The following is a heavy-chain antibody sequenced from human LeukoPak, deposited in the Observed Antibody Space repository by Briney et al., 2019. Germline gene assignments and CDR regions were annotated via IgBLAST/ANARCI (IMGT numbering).Heavy chain of an antibody. J-gene: IGHJ5*02. CDR1: GRTFSSDA. V-gene: IGHV1-69*05. CDR3: ASQGRGIAARVPKGWFDP. D-gene: IGHD6-6*01. Sequence: ASVKVACKAYGRTFSSDAITWVPQAPGKGHEWTGGIIPIFGTANYAQKFQGRVTITTDESTSTAYMELSSLRSEDTAVYYCASQGRGIAARVPKGWFDPWGQGTLVTVSS. CDR2: IIPIFGTA.